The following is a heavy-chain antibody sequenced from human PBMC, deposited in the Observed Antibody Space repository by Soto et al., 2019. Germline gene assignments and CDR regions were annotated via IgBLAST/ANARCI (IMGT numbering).Heavy chain of an antibody. Sequence: NRYRKGVGEAFSSYTSSRLRQTNGKGLEWMERIIPILGIANYAQKFQGRVTITADKSTSTAYMELSSLRSEDTATYYCARQGGEGYNFYYYGMDVWGQGTTVTVSS. CDR3: ARQGGEGYNFYYYGMDV. CDR2: IIPILGIA. J-gene: IGHJ6*02. D-gene: IGHD2-8*02. CDR1: GEAFSSYT. V-gene: IGHV1-69*02.